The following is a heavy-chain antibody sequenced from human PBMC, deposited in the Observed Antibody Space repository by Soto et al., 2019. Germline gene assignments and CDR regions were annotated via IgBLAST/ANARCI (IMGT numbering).Heavy chain of an antibody. CDR3: ARGVTYYYDSSGYYDY. V-gene: IGHV5-51*01. CDR1: VYIFTSYW. CDR2: IYPGDSDT. D-gene: IGHD3-22*01. J-gene: IGHJ4*02. Sequence: ESLKISCKCSVYIFTSYWIGWVRQMPGKGLEWMGIIYPGDSDTRYSPSFQGQVTISADKSISTAYLQWSSLKASDTAMYYCARGVTYYYDSSGYYDYWGQGTLVTVSS.